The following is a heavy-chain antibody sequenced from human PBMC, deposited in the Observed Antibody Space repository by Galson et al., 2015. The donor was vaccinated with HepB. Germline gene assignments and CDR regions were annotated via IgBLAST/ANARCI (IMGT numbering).Heavy chain of an antibody. Sequence: SLRLSCAASGFTFSSYSMNWVRQAPGKGLEWVSSISSSSSYIYYADSVKGRFTISRDNAKNSLYLQMNSLRAEDTAVYYCARNARWLGIGGHFDYWGQGTLVTVSS. CDR2: ISSSSSYI. V-gene: IGHV3-21*01. D-gene: IGHD3-10*01. CDR3: ARNARWLGIGGHFDY. CDR1: GFTFSSYS. J-gene: IGHJ4*02.